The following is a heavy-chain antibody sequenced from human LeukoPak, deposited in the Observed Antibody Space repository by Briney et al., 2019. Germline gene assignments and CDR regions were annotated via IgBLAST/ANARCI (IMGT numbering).Heavy chain of an antibody. CDR3: ARGSWLQRLFWDY. CDR2: LSSSGSTI. D-gene: IGHD5-24*01. V-gene: IGHV3-11*01. CDR1: GYTFSDYY. J-gene: IGHJ4*02. Sequence: GGSLRLSCAASGYTFSDYYMRGMSHPPGKGMGEVSYLSSSGSTIYYADSVKRRFTISRDKAKNSLYLRMNSLRAEDTAAYYCARGSWLQRLFWDYGGQGTLLTVS.